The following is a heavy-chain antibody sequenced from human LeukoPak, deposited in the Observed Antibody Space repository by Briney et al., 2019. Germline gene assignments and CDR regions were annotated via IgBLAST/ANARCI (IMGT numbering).Heavy chain of an antibody. V-gene: IGHV4-59*01. Sequence: SQTLSLTCTVSGGSISGYYWTWIRQPPRKALEWIGSVVSGGSTNYNPSLKSRVTMSLGTSESHFSLKLTSVSAADTAVYYCARGVSYGDYQAPYYGLDVWGQGTTVTVSS. CDR3: ARGVSYGDYQAPYYGLDV. J-gene: IGHJ6*02. D-gene: IGHD4-17*01. CDR1: GGSISGYY. CDR2: VVSGGST.